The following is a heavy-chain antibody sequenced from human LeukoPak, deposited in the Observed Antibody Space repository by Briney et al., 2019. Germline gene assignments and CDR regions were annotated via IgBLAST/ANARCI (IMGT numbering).Heavy chain of an antibody. CDR1: GGSISSYY. Sequence: SETLSLTCTVSGGSISSYYWSWIRQPPGKGLECIGYIYYSGSTNYNPSLKSRVTISVDTSKNQFSLKLSSVTAADTAVYYCARELDQLPSNPPMVWGRGTLVTVSS. CDR2: IYYSGST. J-gene: IGHJ4*02. V-gene: IGHV4-59*01. CDR3: ARELDQLPSNPPMV. D-gene: IGHD2-2*01.